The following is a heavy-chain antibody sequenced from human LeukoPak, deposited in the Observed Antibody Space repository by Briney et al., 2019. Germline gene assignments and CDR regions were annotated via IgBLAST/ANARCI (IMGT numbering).Heavy chain of an antibody. V-gene: IGHV1-18*04. J-gene: IGHJ4*02. CDR2: ISAYNGNT. CDR3: AGSAIRSSGWYYFGY. D-gene: IGHD6-19*01. Sequence: GASVKVSCKASGYTFTSYGISWVRQAPGQGLEWMGWISAYNGNTNYAQKLRGRVTMTTDTSTSTAYMELRSLRSDDTAVYYCAGSAIRSSGWYYFGYWGQGTLVTVSS. CDR1: GYTFTSYG.